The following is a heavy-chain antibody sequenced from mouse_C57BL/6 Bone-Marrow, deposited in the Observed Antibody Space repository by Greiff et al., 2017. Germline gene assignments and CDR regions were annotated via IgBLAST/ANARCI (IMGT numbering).Heavy chain of an antibody. J-gene: IGHJ4*01. D-gene: IGHD3-3*01. CDR2: ISSGSSTS. CDR1: GFTFSDYG. Sequence: EVQLVESGGGLVKPGGSLKLSCAASGFTFSDYGMHWVRQAPEKGLEWVAYISSGSSTSYYADTVKGRVTISRDNAKNTLFLQMTSLRSEDTAMYYCARQGLRAMDYWGQGTSVTVSS. V-gene: IGHV5-17*01. CDR3: ARQGLRAMDY.